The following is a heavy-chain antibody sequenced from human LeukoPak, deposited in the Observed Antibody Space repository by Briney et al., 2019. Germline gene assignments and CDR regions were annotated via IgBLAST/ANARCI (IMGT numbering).Heavy chain of an antibody. V-gene: IGHV5-51*01. J-gene: IGHJ3*02. CDR1: GYSFTSYW. CDR2: IYPGGSDT. CDR3: ARGTLRGVISNAFDI. Sequence: GESLKISCKGSGYSFTSYWIGWVRQMPGKGLEWMGIIYPGGSDTKYSPSFQGQVTISADKSISTAYLQWNSLKASDIAMYYCARGTLRGVISNAFDIWGQGTMVTVSS. D-gene: IGHD3-10*01.